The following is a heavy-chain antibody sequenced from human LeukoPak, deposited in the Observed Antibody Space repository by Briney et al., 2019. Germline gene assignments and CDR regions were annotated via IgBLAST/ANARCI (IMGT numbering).Heavy chain of an antibody. CDR2: ISGSGGST. D-gene: IGHD3-10*01. CDR1: GFTFSSYA. J-gene: IGHJ4*02. Sequence: GGSLRLSCAASGFTFSSYAMSWVRQAPGEGLEWVSAISGSGGSTYYADSVKGRFTISRDNSKNTLYLQMNSLRAEDTAVYYCAKDSMVRGVHLFDYWGQGTLVTVSS. CDR3: AKDSMVRGVHLFDY. V-gene: IGHV3-23*01.